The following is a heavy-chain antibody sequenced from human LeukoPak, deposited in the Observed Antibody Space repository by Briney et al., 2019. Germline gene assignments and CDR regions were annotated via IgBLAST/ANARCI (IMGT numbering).Heavy chain of an antibody. D-gene: IGHD3-16*01. J-gene: IGHJ4*02. CDR1: GYTFTTYG. V-gene: IGHV1-18*01. Sequence: ASVKVSCKPSGYTFTTYGITWVRQAPGQGLEWMGWISTDNGDTNYAQKRQGRVTMTTDTSTSTAYMELRSLRSDDTAVYYCARESLGELTLDCWGQGTLVTVSS. CDR3: ARESLGELTLDC. CDR2: ISTDNGDT.